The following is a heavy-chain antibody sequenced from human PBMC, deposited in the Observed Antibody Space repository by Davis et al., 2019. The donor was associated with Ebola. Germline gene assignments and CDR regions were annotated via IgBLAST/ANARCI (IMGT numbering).Heavy chain of an antibody. CDR2: IDPSDSYT. J-gene: IGHJ5*02. D-gene: IGHD2-2*02. Sequence: PGGSLRLSCKGSGYSFTSYWISWVRQMPGKGLEWMGRIDPSDSYTNYSPSFQGHVTISADKSISTAYLQWSSLKASDTAMYYCARSPTLPGYCSSTSCYTNWFDPWGQGTLVTVSS. CDR3: ARSPTLPGYCSSTSCYTNWFDP. V-gene: IGHV5-10-1*01. CDR1: GYSFTSYW.